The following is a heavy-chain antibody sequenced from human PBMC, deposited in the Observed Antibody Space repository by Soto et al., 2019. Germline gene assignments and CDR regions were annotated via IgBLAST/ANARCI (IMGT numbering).Heavy chain of an antibody. V-gene: IGHV3-72*01. Sequence: LRLSCAASGFTFSDHYMDWVRQAPGKGLEWVGRIRTKANTYTTEYAASVKGRFTISRDDSKNSLYLQMNSLKTEDTAVYYCARLARSAYYFDYWGQGTLVTVSS. CDR1: GFTFSDHY. J-gene: IGHJ4*02. CDR3: ARLARSAYYFDY. D-gene: IGHD3-22*01. CDR2: IRTKANTYTT.